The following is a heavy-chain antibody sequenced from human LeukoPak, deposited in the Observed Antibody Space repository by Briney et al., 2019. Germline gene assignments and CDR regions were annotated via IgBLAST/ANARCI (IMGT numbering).Heavy chain of an antibody. D-gene: IGHD6-25*01. Sequence: SETLSLTCTVSGGSISSGSYYWSWIRQPAGKGPEWIGRIYTSGSTNYNPSLKSRVTISVDTSKNQFSLKLSSVTAADTAVYYCARSSVNYYYYMDVWGKGTTVTVSS. CDR1: GGSISSGSYY. CDR2: IYTSGST. J-gene: IGHJ6*03. CDR3: ARSSVNYYYYMDV. V-gene: IGHV4-61*02.